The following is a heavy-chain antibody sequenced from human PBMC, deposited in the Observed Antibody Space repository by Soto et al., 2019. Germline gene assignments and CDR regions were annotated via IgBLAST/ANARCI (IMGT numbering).Heavy chain of an antibody. D-gene: IGHD3-22*01. V-gene: IGHV1-69*01. J-gene: IGHJ6*02. CDR3: ARPYEGGYSSNHHYYYALDV. Sequence: QVQLVQSGAEVKKPGSSVKVSCKISGGTFSRYSISWVRQAPRQGLEWMGGIVPIFGTRNYAQKFQDRVTITTDESATTAHMELSNLRSEDTAVYYCARPYEGGYSSNHHYYYALDVWGQGTAVTVSS. CDR2: IVPIFGTR. CDR1: GGTFSRYS.